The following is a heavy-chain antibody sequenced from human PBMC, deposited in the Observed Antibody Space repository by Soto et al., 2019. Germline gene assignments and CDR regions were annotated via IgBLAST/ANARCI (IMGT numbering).Heavy chain of an antibody. CDR1: GGTFSSYA. CDR2: IIPIFGTA. J-gene: IGHJ6*02. D-gene: IGHD2-2*01. Sequence: QVQLVQSGAEVKKPGSSMKVSCKASGGTFSSYAISWVRQAPGQGLEWMGGIIPIFGTANYAQKFQGRVTITADESTSTAYMELSSLRSEDTAVYYCARDREDIVLVPAANGGMDVWGQGTTVTVSS. V-gene: IGHV1-69*12. CDR3: ARDREDIVLVPAANGGMDV.